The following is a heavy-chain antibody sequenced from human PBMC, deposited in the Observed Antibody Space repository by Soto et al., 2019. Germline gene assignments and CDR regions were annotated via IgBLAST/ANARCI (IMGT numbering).Heavy chain of an antibody. J-gene: IGHJ4*02. CDR2: IDNDGSGT. V-gene: IGHV3-74*01. Sequence: EVQLVESGGGLVQPGGSLRLSCAASGIIFTNYWMHWVRQAPGKGLVWVSRIDNDGSGTSYADSVKGRFTISRDNAKNTVYLLSYSLSAEATGVYYCSSVVEYVGLGSLVTVSS. CDR1: GIIFTNYW. CDR3: SSVVEY.